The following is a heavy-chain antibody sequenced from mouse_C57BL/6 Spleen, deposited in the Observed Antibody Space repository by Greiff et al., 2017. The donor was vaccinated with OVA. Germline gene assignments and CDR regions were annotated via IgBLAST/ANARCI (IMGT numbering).Heavy chain of an antibody. CDR3: AKDYYDFAY. V-gene: IGHV5-4*03. CDR2: ISDGGSYT. Sequence: EVMLVESGGGLVKPGGSLKLSCAASGFTFSSYAMSWVRQTPEKRLEWVATISDGGSYTYYPDNVKGRFTFPRDNTKNKLNLQMSHLKSEDAAKNYCAKDYYDFAYWGKGTLVTVSA. D-gene: IGHD2-4*01. CDR1: GFTFSSYA. J-gene: IGHJ3*01.